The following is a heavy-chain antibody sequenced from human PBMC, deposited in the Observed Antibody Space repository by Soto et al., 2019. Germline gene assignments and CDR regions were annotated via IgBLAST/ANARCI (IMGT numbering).Heavy chain of an antibody. Sequence: QVKLQQWGAGLLKPSETLSLTCAVYGGPFSGYYWTWIRQPPGTGLEWIGEINHSGSTNYNPSLKSRVTISVDTSKNQFSLKLTSVTAADTAVYYCARDKITGLFDYWGQGTLVTVSS. CDR3: ARDKITGLFDY. CDR1: GGPFSGYY. D-gene: IGHD2-8*02. J-gene: IGHJ4*02. V-gene: IGHV4-34*01. CDR2: INHSGST.